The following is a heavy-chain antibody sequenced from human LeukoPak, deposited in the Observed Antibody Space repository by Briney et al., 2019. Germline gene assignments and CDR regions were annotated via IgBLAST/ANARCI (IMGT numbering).Heavy chain of an antibody. D-gene: IGHD3-9*01. J-gene: IGHJ3*02. Sequence: GASVKVSCKASGHTFTSYGISWVRQAPGQGLEWMGWISAYNGNTNYAQKLQGRVTMTTDTSTSTAYMELRSLRSDDTAVYYCARFQYYDILTGYYGAFDIWGQGTMVTVSS. CDR2: ISAYNGNT. CDR1: GHTFTSYG. CDR3: ARFQYYDILTGYYGAFDI. V-gene: IGHV1-18*01.